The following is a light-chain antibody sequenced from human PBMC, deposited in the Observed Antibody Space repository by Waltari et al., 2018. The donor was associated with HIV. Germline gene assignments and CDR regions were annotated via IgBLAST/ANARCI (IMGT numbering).Light chain of an antibody. CDR1: SSDVGAYNF. V-gene: IGLV2-11*01. J-gene: IGLJ2*01. CDR2: DVK. Sequence: QSALTQPRSVSGSPGQSVTISCTGTSSDVGAYNFVSWYQQYPGKALKLLIYDVKKRPSGVPDRFYGSKSDNTASLTISGLQAEDEADYYCCSYAGNYIFDFGGGTKLTVL. CDR3: CSYAGNYIFD.